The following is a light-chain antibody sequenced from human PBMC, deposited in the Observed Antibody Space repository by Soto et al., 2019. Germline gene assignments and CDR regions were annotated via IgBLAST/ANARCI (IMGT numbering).Light chain of an antibody. J-gene: IGLJ1*01. V-gene: IGLV3-21*02. CDR2: DDA. CDR1: NIGSKR. CDR3: QVWDSSSDHYV. Sequence: SYELTQPPSVSVAPGQTASISCGGDNIGSKRVHWNQQKPGQAPVLVLFDDADRPSGIPERFSGFNSGKTATLTISRVEAGDEADYYCQVWDSSSDHYVFGTGTKATVL.